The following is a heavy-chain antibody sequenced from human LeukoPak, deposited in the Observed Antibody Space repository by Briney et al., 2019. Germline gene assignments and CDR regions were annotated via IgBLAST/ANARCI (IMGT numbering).Heavy chain of an antibody. CDR1: GFSFSSFG. CDR3: AKDKAPLWFGEYYGMDV. J-gene: IGHJ6*02. D-gene: IGHD3-10*01. Sequence: GGSLRLSCVASGFSFSSFGMHWVRQAPGKGLEWVAVISYDGSNKFYADSVKGRFTISRDNSKNTLYLQMNSLRAEDTAVYYCAKDKAPLWFGEYYGMDVWGQGTTVTVSS. V-gene: IGHV3-30*18. CDR2: ISYDGSNK.